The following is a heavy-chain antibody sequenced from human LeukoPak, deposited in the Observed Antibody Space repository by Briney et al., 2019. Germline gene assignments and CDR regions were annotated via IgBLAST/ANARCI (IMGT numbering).Heavy chain of an antibody. J-gene: IGHJ4*02. CDR1: GFSFSTYA. Sequence: GSLRLSCAASGFSFSTYAVSWVRQAPGKGLEWIGSIYNSGNTYYNPSLKSRLTISVDTSKNQISLKLSSVTAADTAVYYCARDREQWLDWNYWGQGTLVTVSS. CDR2: IYNSGNT. V-gene: IGHV4-39*07. CDR3: ARDREQWLDWNY. D-gene: IGHD6-19*01.